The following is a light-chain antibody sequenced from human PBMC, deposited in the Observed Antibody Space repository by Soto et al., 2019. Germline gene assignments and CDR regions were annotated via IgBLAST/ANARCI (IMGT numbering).Light chain of an antibody. V-gene: IGKV3-20*01. J-gene: IGKJ5*01. CDR2: GTS. CDR3: QQYGTSPPIT. CDR1: QSVSSSY. Sequence: EIVLTQSPVTLSLSPGEVATLSCRASQSVSSSYLAWYQHKPGQAPRLLIYGTSSRASGIPDRFSGSGSGTDLSLSISRLETEDFAVYYCQQYGTSPPITFGQGTRLEIK.